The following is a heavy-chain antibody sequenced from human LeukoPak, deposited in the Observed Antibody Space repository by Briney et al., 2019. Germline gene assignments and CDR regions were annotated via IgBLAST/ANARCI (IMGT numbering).Heavy chain of an antibody. V-gene: IGHV3-21*01. D-gene: IGHD2-21*02. CDR2: ISGIGGYI. J-gene: IGHJ1*01. Sequence: PGGSLRLSCAASGFTFTTYAMSWVRQAPGKGLERVSAISGIGGYIYYADSVKGRFTISRDNAKNSLYLQMNSLRAEDTAVYYCAIEEPYCGGDCYFQHWGQGTLVTVSS. CDR1: GFTFTTYA. CDR3: AIEEPYCGGDCYFQH.